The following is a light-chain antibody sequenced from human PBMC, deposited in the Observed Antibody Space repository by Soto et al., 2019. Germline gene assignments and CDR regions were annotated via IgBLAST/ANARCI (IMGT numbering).Light chain of an antibody. J-gene: IGKJ5*01. CDR2: DAS. Sequence: DIQMTQSPPTLSASVGDRVTITCRASQSISSWLAWYQQKPGKAPKLLIYDASSLESGVPSRFSGSGSGTEFTLTISSLQPEDFATYYCQQANSFPITFGQGTRLEIK. V-gene: IGKV1-5*01. CDR3: QQANSFPIT. CDR1: QSISSW.